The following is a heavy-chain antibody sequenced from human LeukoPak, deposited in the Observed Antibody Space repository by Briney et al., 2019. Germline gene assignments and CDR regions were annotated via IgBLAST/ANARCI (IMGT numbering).Heavy chain of an antibody. CDR3: ARGRHSYESSDYYYEGDAFDI. CDR2: INPSGGST. V-gene: IGHV1-46*01. D-gene: IGHD3-22*01. Sequence: GASVKVSCKASGYTFTSYYMHWVRQAPGQGLEWMGIINPSGGSTSSAQTFQGRVTMTRDMSTSTVYMALSSLRTEDTAVYYCARGRHSYESSDYYYEGDAFDIWGQGTMVTVSS. CDR1: GYTFTSYY. J-gene: IGHJ3*02.